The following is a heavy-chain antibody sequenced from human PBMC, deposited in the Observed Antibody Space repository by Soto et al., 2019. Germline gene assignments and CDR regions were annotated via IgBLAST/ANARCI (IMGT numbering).Heavy chain of an antibody. D-gene: IGHD1-1*01. CDR2: ISAHNGNT. Sequence: QVHLVQSGAEVKKPGASVKVSCQGSGYAFTTYGITWVRQAPGQGLEWMGWISAHNGNTNYAQKLQGRVPVTRDTSTSTAYMELRSLRYDHTTVYYCARGRYGDYWGQGARVTVSS. V-gene: IGHV1-18*01. CDR1: GYAFTTYG. CDR3: ARGRYGDY. J-gene: IGHJ4*02.